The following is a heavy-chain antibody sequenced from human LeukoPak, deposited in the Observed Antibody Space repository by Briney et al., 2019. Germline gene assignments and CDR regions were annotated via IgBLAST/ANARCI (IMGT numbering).Heavy chain of an antibody. CDR3: AKHSHDGSAPYYEVQLDY. Sequence: QPGGSLRLSCAASGFTFSSYEMNWVRQAPGKGLEWVSYISSSGSTIYYADSVKGRFTISRDNAKNTVYLQMNSLRAEDTAVYYCAKHSHDGSAPYYEVQLDYWGQGTLVTVSS. CDR2: ISSSGSTI. V-gene: IGHV3-48*03. J-gene: IGHJ4*02. D-gene: IGHD3-22*01. CDR1: GFTFSSYE.